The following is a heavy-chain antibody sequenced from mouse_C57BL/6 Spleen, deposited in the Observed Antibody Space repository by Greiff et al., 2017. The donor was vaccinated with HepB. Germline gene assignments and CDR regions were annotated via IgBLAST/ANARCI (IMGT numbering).Heavy chain of an antibody. CDR2: ISYDGSN. Sequence: EVKLMESGPGLVKPSQSLSLTCSVTGYSITSGYYWNWIRQFPGNKLEWMGYISYDGSNNYNPSLKNRISITRDTSKNQFFLKLNSVTTEDTATYYCARRKTAQATMDYWGQGTSVTVSS. D-gene: IGHD3-2*02. V-gene: IGHV3-6*01. CDR3: ARRKTAQATMDY. CDR1: GYSITSGYY. J-gene: IGHJ4*01.